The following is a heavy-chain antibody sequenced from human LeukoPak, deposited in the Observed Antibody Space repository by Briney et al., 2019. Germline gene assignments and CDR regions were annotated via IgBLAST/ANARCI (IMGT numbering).Heavy chain of an antibody. J-gene: IGHJ6*02. CDR2: IYYSGST. Sequence: SETLSLTCTASGGSISSYYWSWIRQPPGRGLEWMGYIYYSGSTNYNPSLKSRVTISVDTSKNQFSLKLSSVTAADTAVHYCARGYDFWSGYSLGMDVWGQGTTVTVSS. V-gene: IGHV4-59*01. D-gene: IGHD3-3*01. CDR1: GGSISSYY. CDR3: ARGYDFWSGYSLGMDV.